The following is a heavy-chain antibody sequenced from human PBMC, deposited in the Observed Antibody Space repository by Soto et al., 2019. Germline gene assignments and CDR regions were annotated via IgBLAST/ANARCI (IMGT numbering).Heavy chain of an antibody. J-gene: IGHJ4*02. CDR1: GFTVSSNY. Sequence: EVQLVESGGGLVQPGGSLRLSCAASGFTVSSNYMSWVRQAPGKGLEWVSVIYSGGSTYYADSVKGRFTISRDNSKNTLYLQMNSLRAEDTAVYYCARSPYSYAPIAYWGQGTLVTVSS. V-gene: IGHV3-66*01. D-gene: IGHD5-18*01. CDR2: IYSGGST. CDR3: ARSPYSYAPIAY.